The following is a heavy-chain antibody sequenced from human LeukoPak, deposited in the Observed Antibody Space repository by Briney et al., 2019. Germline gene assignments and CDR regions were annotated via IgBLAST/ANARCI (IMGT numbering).Heavy chain of an antibody. CDR2: INHSGST. CDR3: ARADEEGDY. J-gene: IGHJ4*02. CDR1: GGSFSGYY. V-gene: IGHV4-34*01. Sequence: PSETLSLTCAVYGGSFSGYYWSWIRQPPGKGLEWIGEINHSGSTNYNPSLKSRVTISVDTSKNQFSLKLSSVTAADTAVYYCARADEEGDYWGQGTLVTVSS.